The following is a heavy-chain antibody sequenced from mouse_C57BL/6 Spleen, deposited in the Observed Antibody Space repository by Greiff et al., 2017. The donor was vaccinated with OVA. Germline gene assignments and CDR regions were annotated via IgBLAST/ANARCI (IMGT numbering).Heavy chain of an antibody. V-gene: IGHV1-55*01. J-gene: IGHJ2*01. D-gene: IGHD1-1*01. CDR3: ARGGTTVPSFDY. CDR2: IYPGSGST. CDR1: GYTFTSYW. Sequence: QVQLQQPGAELVKPGASVKMSCKASGYTFTSYWITWVKQRPGQGLEWIGDIYPGSGSTNYNEKFKSKATLTVDTSSSTAYMQLSSLTSEDSALYYCARGGTTVPSFDYWGQGTTLTVSS.